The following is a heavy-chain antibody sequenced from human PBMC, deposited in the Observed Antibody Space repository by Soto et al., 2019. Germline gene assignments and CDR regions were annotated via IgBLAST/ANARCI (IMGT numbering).Heavy chain of an antibody. V-gene: IGHV5-10-1*01. CDR3: ARQIYDSDTGPNFQYYFDS. D-gene: IGHD3-22*01. CDR2: IDPSDSHT. Sequence: ASLKISCKGSGYSFAGYWITWVRQKPGKGLEWMGRIDPSDSHTYYSPSFRGHVTISVTKSITTVFLQWSSLRASDTAMYYCARQIYDSDTGPNFQYYFDSWGQGTPVTASS. CDR1: GYSFAGYW. J-gene: IGHJ4*02.